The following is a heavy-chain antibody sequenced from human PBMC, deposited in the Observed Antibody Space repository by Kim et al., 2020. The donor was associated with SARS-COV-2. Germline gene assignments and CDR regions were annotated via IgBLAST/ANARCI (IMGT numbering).Heavy chain of an antibody. D-gene: IGHD6-19*01. CDR1: GGSVSGGSYY. Sequence: SETLSLTCTVSGGSVSGGSYYWSCIRQPPGKEREWNGYISGSTNTNYNPTLKIRITISIDTNKNQFSLKLSSVTAADTADYDCARGRWRVGSLYGYYGDV. V-gene: IGHV4-61*01. CDR3: ARGRWRVGSLYGYYGDV. J-gene: IGHJ6*03. CDR2: ISGSTNT.